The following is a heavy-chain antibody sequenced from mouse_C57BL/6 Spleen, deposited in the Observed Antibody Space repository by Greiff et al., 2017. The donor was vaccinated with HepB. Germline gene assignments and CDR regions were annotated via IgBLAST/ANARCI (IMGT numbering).Heavy chain of an antibody. D-gene: IGHD2-12*01. Sequence: EVQVVESGGGLVKPGGSLKLSCAASGFTFSSYAMSWVRQTPEKRLEWVATISDGGSYTYYPDNVKGRFTISRDNAKNNLYLQMSHLKSEDTAMYYCARGFYYSNYVDYWGQGTTLTVSS. J-gene: IGHJ2*01. CDR1: GFTFSSYA. V-gene: IGHV5-4*01. CDR2: ISDGGSYT. CDR3: ARGFYYSNYVDY.